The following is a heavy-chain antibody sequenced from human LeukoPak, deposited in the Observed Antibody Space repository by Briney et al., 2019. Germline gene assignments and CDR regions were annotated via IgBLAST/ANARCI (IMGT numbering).Heavy chain of an antibody. Sequence: PSETLSLTCTVSGGSISSGGYYWSWIRQHPGKGLEWIGYIYYSGSTYYNPSLRSRVAISVDTSKNQFSLKLTSVTAADTAVYYCARFYYYGMDVWGQGTTVTVSS. V-gene: IGHV4-31*03. J-gene: IGHJ6*02. CDR2: IYYSGST. CDR3: ARFYYYGMDV. CDR1: GGSISSGGYY.